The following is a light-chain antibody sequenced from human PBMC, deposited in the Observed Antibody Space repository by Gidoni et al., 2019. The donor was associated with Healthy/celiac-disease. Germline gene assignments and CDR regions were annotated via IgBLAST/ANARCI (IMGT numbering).Light chain of an antibody. CDR3: SSYASSSTRV. CDR2: DAS. V-gene: IGLV2-14*04. J-gene: IGLJ2*01. Sequence: SITISCTGTNSDVGGYNYVSWYQQHPGKAPKLMLYDASNRPSEVSTRFSGSKSGNTASLTISGLQAEDEADYYCSSYASSSTRVFGGGTKLTVL. CDR1: NSDVGGYNY.